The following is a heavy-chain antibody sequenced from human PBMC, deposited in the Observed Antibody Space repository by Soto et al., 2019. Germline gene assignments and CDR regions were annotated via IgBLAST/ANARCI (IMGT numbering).Heavy chain of an antibody. CDR3: GRGGGDIVVVPAARGGGFGMDV. D-gene: IGHD2-2*01. CDR1: GGTFSSYA. V-gene: IGHV1-69*06. J-gene: IGHJ6*02. CDR2: IIPIFGTA. Sequence: QVQLVQSGAEVKKPGSSVKVLCKASGGTFSSYAISWVRQAPGQGLEWMGGIIPIFGTANYAQKFQGRVTITADKAASAGYRGLSSRRSEDAVVYYCGRGGGDIVVVPAARGGGFGMDVWGQGTTVTVSS.